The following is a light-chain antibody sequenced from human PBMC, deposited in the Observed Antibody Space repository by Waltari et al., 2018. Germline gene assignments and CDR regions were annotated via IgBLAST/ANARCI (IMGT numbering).Light chain of an antibody. J-gene: IGKJ1*01. Sequence: EIVLTQSPATLSLSPGERATLSCRASQSVMTYLAWYQQRPGQSPRRLIYKLSNRDSGVPDRFSGSGSGTDFTLKISRVEAEDVGVYYCMQSKQWPWAFGQGTKVEIK. CDR1: QSVMTY. CDR2: KLS. V-gene: IGKV3-11*01. CDR3: MQSKQWPWA.